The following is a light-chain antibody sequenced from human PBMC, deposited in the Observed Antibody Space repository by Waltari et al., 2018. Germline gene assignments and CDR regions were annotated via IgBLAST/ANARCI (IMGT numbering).Light chain of an antibody. V-gene: IGKV3-15*01. CDR3: QQYNNWPPG. CDR1: QSVSSN. Sequence: EIVMTQSPATLSVSPGERAPLSCRASQSVSSNLAWYQQKPGQAPRLLIYGASTRATGIPARFSGSGSGTEFTLTISSLQSEDFAVYYCQQYNNWPPGFGQGTKLEIK. J-gene: IGKJ2*01. CDR2: GAS.